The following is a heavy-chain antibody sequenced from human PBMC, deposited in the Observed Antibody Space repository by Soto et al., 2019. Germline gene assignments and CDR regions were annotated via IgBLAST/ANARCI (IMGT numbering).Heavy chain of an antibody. Sequence: PGGSLRLSCAAAEFTFSSYAMSWVRQAPGKGLEWVSAISGSGGSTYYADSVKGRFTISRDNSKNTLYLQMNSLRAEDTAVYYCAKEVAAVAVSSEDYWGQATLVTVSS. CDR3: AKEVAAVAVSSEDY. V-gene: IGHV3-23*01. D-gene: IGHD6-19*01. J-gene: IGHJ4*02. CDR1: EFTFSSYA. CDR2: ISGSGGST.